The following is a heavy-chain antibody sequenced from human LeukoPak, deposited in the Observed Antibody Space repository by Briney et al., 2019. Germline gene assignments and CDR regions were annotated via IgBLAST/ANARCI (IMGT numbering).Heavy chain of an antibody. Sequence: SETLSLTCTVSGGSISSHYWSWIRQPPGKGLEWIGYIYYSGSTNYNPSLKSRVTISVDTSKNQFSLKLSSVTAADTAVYCCARNGYSRTENYYYYYMDVWGKGTTVTVSS. CDR3: ARNGYSRTENYYYYYMDV. J-gene: IGHJ6*03. CDR1: GGSISSHY. CDR2: IYYSGST. D-gene: IGHD5-18*01. V-gene: IGHV4-59*11.